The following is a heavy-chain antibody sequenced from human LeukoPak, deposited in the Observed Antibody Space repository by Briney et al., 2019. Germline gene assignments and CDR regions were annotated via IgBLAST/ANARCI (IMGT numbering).Heavy chain of an antibody. CDR1: GGSISSGSHH. Sequence: SEPLSLTCTVSGGSISSGSHHWNWIRQPAGKGLEWIGRIYTSRSTNYNPSLKSRVTISLDTSKNQFSLKLSSVTAADTAIYYCAIVSAISAFHIWDQGTMVTVSS. V-gene: IGHV4-61*02. CDR2: IYTSRST. J-gene: IGHJ3*02. CDR3: AIVSAISAFHI.